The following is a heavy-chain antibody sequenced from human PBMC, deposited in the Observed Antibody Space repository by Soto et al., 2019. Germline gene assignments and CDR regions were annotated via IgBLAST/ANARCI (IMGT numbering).Heavy chain of an antibody. CDR1: GGSISGGDYY. J-gene: IGHJ4*02. Sequence: SETLSLTCTVSGGSISGGDYYWSWIRQPPGKGLEWIGYIYYSGSTYYNPSLKSRVTISVDTSKNQFSLKLSSVTAADTAVYYXAREARYYYDSSGYYGYWGQGTLVTVSS. D-gene: IGHD3-22*01. CDR2: IYYSGST. V-gene: IGHV4-30-4*01. CDR3: AREARYYYDSSGYYGY.